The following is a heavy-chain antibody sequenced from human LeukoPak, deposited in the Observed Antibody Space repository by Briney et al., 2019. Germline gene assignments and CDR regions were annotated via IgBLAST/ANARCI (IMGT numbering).Heavy chain of an antibody. CDR2: TYYRSKLYN. J-gene: IGHJ4*02. Sequence: SETLSLTCALSGDSVSSNSAAWSWIRQSPSRGLEWLGRTYYRSKLYNDYAVSVKSRIIIDPDTSKNQFSLQLNSVTPEDTAVYYCARAVAGTLDYWGQGTLVTVSS. V-gene: IGHV6-1*01. D-gene: IGHD6-19*01. CDR1: GDSVSSNSAA. CDR3: ARAVAGTLDY.